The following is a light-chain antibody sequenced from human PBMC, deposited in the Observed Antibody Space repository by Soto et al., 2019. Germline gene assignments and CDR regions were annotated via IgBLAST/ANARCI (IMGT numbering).Light chain of an antibody. CDR1: QVIGSRY. Sequence: EIVMTQSPGTLSLSPGERATISCRASQVIGSRYLAWYHQKSGQAPRLLIYGASSRATGIPDRISGSGSGTDFTLTISRLEPEDFGVYYCQQFRSSIPHTFGQGTKLEIK. J-gene: IGKJ2*01. CDR3: QQFRSSIPHT. CDR2: GAS. V-gene: IGKV3-20*01.